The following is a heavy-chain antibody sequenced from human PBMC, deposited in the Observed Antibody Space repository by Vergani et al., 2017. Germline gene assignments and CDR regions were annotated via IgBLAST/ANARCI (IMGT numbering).Heavy chain of an antibody. CDR3: ARMVENPFTRYYYDSSGYYIYYFDY. V-gene: IGHV3-21*01. CDR2: ISSSSSYI. CDR1: GFTFSSYS. J-gene: IGHJ4*02. Sequence: EVQLVESGGGMVKPGGSLRLSCAASGFTFSSYSMNWVRQAPGKGLEWVSSISSSSSYIYYADSVKGRFTISRDNAKNSLYLQMNSLRAEYTAVYYCARMVENPFTRYYYDSSGYYIYYFDYWGQGTLVTVSS. D-gene: IGHD3-22*01.